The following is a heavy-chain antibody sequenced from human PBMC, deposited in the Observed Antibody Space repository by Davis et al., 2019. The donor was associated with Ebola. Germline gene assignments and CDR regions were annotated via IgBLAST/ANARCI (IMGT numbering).Heavy chain of an antibody. CDR3: ARDFGWGWDY. Sequence: GESLKISCAASGFTFSSHSMSWVRQAPGKGLEWVANIKPDGSQKYYVDSVRGRLTISRDNAENSLYLQMNSLRAEDTALYYCARDFGWGWDYWGQGTLVTVSS. J-gene: IGHJ4*02. V-gene: IGHV3-7*01. CDR1: GFTFSSHS. D-gene: IGHD6-19*01. CDR2: IKPDGSQK.